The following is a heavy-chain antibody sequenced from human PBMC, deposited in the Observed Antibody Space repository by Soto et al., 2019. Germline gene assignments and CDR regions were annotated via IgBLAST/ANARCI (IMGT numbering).Heavy chain of an antibody. V-gene: IGHV1-69*01. J-gene: IGHJ3*01. CDR2: FIPIIGGG. Sequence: QVQLVQSGAEVKKPGSSVKVSCKASGGTFRNLAINWVRQAPGQGLEWMGGFIPIIGGGINAQKYQGRVTITSDESTSTAYMELSSLKSEDTAMYFCARRSVSHSNAFDFLRQGTMVTVSA. CDR1: GGTFRNLA. CDR3: ARRSVSHSNAFDF. D-gene: IGHD2-15*01.